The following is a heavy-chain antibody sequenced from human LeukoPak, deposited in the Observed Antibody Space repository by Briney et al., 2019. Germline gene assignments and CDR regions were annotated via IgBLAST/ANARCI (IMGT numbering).Heavy chain of an antibody. CDR2: ISSSSSYI. D-gene: IGHD3-22*01. V-gene: IGHV3-21*01. CDR3: ARDPTLTMIVPINWFDP. CDR1: GFTFSSYS. J-gene: IGHJ5*02. Sequence: PGGSLRLSCAAPGFTFSSYSMNWVRQAPGKGLEWVSSISSSSSYIYYADSVKGRFTISRDNAKNSLYLQMNSLRAEDTAVYYCARDPTLTMIVPINWFDPWGQGTLVTVSS.